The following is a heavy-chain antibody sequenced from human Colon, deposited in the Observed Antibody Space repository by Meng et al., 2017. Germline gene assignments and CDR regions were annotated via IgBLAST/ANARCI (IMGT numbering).Heavy chain of an antibody. CDR3: ARDTLYGTDY. V-gene: IGHV4-31*03. CDR2: MSDSGTT. CDR1: GGSIKSGGYH. J-gene: IGHJ4*02. Sequence: QVHLHESGPGLVRPSADLPLVCTVSGGSIKSGGYHWSWVRQHPGKGLEYIGFMSDSGTTDYNPSLRSRVSISEIGSSKNQFSLTLRSVTAADTATYFCARDTLYGTDYWGQGVLVTVSS. D-gene: IGHD4-17*01.